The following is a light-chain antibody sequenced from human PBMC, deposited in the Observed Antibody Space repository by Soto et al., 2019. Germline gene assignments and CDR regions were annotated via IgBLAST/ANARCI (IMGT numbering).Light chain of an antibody. J-gene: IGKJ4*01. V-gene: IGKV3-15*01. CDR3: QQYNSWPLT. CDR1: QSISSY. CDR2: DAS. Sequence: DIVMTQSPAPLSVSPGESGPLPRRASQSISSYLAWYQQKPGQPPRLLFYDASTRATGIPARFSGSGSVTEFTLTISSLQSEDFAVYYCQQYNSWPLTFGGGTKVDIK.